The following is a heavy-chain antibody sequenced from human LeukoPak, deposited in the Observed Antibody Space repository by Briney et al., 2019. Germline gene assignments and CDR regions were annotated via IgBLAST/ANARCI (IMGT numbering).Heavy chain of an antibody. CDR3: ARGPSIAAREGGY. D-gene: IGHD6-6*01. J-gene: IGHJ4*02. CDR2: ISSSSSYI. CDR1: GITFSNAW. Sequence: GGSLRLSCAASGITFSNAWMTWVRQAPGKGLEWVSSISSSSSYIYYADSVKGRFTISRDNAKNSLYLQINSRRAEDTAVYYCARGPSIAAREGGYWGQGTLVTVSS. V-gene: IGHV3-21*01.